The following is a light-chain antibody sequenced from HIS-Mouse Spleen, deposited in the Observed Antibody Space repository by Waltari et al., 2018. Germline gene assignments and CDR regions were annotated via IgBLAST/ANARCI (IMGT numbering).Light chain of an antibody. Sequence: QSVLTQPPSASGTPGQRVTISCSGSSPNIGSNLVYWYQQLPGPAPKLLIYRKNQRPSGVPDRFSGSKSGTSASLAISGLRSEDEADYYCAAWDDSLSGPVFGGGTKLTVL. CDR1: SPNIGSNL. J-gene: IGLJ3*02. CDR2: RKN. V-gene: IGLV1-47*01. CDR3: AAWDDSLSGPV.